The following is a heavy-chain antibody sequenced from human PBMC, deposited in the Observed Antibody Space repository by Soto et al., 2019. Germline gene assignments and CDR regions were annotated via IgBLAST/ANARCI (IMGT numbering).Heavy chain of an antibody. V-gene: IGHV3-48*01. Sequence: EVQLVESGGGLVQPGGCLRVSCAASGVTFNSYSMNWVRQAPGKGLEWVSYISSSSSTIYYADSVKGRFTISRDNAKNSLYLQMNSLRAEDTAVYYCAREMAALNYFDYWGQETLVTVSS. CDR3: AREMAALNYFDY. J-gene: IGHJ4*02. D-gene: IGHD2-15*01. CDR2: ISSSSSTI. CDR1: GVTFNSYS.